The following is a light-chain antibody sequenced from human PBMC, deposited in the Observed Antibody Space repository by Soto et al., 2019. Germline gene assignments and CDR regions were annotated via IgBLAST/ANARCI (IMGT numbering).Light chain of an antibody. Sequence: QSVLTQPASVSGSPGQSITISCTGSSSDVGTYNLVSWYQQHPGKAPKLIIYEDNKRPSGLSNRFSGSKSGNTASLTIAGLQAGDEADYYCCSYAGGNSWVFGGGTKVTVL. J-gene: IGLJ3*02. CDR1: SSDVGTYNL. CDR2: EDN. V-gene: IGLV2-23*01. CDR3: CSYAGGNSWV.